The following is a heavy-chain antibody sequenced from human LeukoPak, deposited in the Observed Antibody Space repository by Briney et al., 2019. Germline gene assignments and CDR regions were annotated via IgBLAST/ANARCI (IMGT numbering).Heavy chain of an antibody. J-gene: IGHJ5*02. CDR3: ARGGAGIPRTYNWFDP. Sequence: ASETLSLTCAVYGVSFSGYHWSWIRQPPGKGLEWIGEINHSGSTNYNPSLKSRVTISVDTSKNQFSLKLSSVTAADTAVYYWARGGAGIPRTYNWFDPWGQGTLVTVSS. V-gene: IGHV4-34*01. CDR2: INHSGST. D-gene: IGHD6-19*01. CDR1: GVSFSGYH.